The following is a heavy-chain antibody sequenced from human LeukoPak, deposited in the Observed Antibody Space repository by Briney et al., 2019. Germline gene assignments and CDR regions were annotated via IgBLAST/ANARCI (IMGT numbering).Heavy chain of an antibody. Sequence: ASVKVSCKTSGYTFTDYFIYWVRQAPGQGLELMGWINPNSGGTNYAQKIQGRVTMTRDTSISTAYMVLSRLRSDDTAVYFCARDRAKYDSTDYFDYWGQGTLVTVSS. CDR2: INPNSGGT. D-gene: IGHD3-3*01. CDR3: ARDRAKYDSTDYFDY. J-gene: IGHJ4*02. V-gene: IGHV1-2*02. CDR1: GYTFTDYF.